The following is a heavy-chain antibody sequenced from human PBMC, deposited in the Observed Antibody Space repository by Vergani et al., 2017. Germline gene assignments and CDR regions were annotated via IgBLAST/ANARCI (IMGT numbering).Heavy chain of an antibody. V-gene: IGHV1-46*01. CDR1: GYTFTSYY. CDR3: ASWYSSLDAFDI. J-gene: IGHJ3*02. Sequence: QVQLVQSGAEVKKPGASVKVSCKASGYTFTSYYMHWVRPAPGQGLEWMGIINPSGGSTSYAQKSQGRVTMTRDPSTSTAYMELSSRRSEDTAVYYCASWYSSLDAFDIWGQGTMVTVSS. D-gene: IGHD6-19*01. CDR2: INPSGGST.